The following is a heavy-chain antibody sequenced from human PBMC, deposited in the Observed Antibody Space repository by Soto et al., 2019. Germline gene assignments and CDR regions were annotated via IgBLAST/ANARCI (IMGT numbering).Heavy chain of an antibody. J-gene: IGHJ6*03. CDR3: ARETGTTQPPNYYYYYMDV. V-gene: IGHV6-1*01. CDR2: TYYRSKWYN. D-gene: IGHD1-7*01. CDR1: GDSVSSNSAA. Sequence: SPTLSLTCAISGDSVSSNSAAWNWIRQSPSRGLEWLGRTYYRSKWYNDYAVSVKSRITINPDTSKNQFSLQLNSVTPEDTAVYYCARETGTTQPPNYYYYYMDVWGKGTTVTVSS.